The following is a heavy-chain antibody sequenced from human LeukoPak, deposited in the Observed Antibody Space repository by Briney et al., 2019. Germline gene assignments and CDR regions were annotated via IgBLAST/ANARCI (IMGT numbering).Heavy chain of an antibody. CDR3: ARVLPYYDSSGPVGF. CDR2: INPNSGGT. J-gene: IGHJ4*02. V-gene: IGHV1-2*02. CDR1: GYTFTTYD. Sequence: ASVKVSCKASGYTFTTYDINWVRQATGQGLEWMGWINPNSGGTNYAQKFQGRVTMTRDTSISTAYMELSRLRSDDTAVYYCARVLPYYDSSGPVGFWGQGTLVTVSS. D-gene: IGHD3-22*01.